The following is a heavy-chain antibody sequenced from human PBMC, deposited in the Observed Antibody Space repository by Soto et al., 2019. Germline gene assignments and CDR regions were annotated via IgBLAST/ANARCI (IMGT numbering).Heavy chain of an antibody. CDR1: GFIFTSYW. CDR2: MDPKDSYT. J-gene: IGHJ4*02. V-gene: IGHV5-10-1*01. CDR3: ARHRSGGGFYPFEY. Sequence: PGESLKISCKGSGFIFTSYWISWVRQMPGKGLEWMGRMDPKDSYTNYSPSFQGHVSISPDKSVSTAYLQWSSLKASDTAIYYCARHRSGGGFYPFEYWGQGTMVTVSS. D-gene: IGHD6-25*01.